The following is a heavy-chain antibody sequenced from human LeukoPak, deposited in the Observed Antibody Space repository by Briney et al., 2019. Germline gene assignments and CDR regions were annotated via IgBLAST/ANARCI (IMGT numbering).Heavy chain of an antibody. CDR2: INPNSGGT. V-gene: IGHV1-2*02. CDR3: ATSYGSSWESD. Sequence: GASVKVSCKASGYTFTGYYMHWVRQAPGQGLEWMGWINPNSGGTNYARKFQGRVTMTRDTSISTAYMELSRLRSDDTAVYYCATSYGSSWESDWGQGTLVTVSS. J-gene: IGHJ4*02. CDR1: GYTFTGYY. D-gene: IGHD6-13*01.